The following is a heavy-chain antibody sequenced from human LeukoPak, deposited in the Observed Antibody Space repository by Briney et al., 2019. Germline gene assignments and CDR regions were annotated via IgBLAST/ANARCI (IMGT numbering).Heavy chain of an antibody. J-gene: IGHJ5*02. Sequence: SETLSLTCTVSGGSISSSSYYWGWIRQPPGKGLEWIGSIYYSGSTYYNPSLKSRVTISVDTSKNQFSLKLSSVTAADTAVYYCARDWVRGGIRNWFDPWGQGTLVTVSS. CDR1: GGSISSSSYY. V-gene: IGHV4-39*07. CDR3: ARDWVRGGIRNWFDP. CDR2: IYYSGST. D-gene: IGHD3-16*01.